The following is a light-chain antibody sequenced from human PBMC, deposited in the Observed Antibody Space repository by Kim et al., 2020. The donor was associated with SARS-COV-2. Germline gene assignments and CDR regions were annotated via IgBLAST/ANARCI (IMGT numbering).Light chain of an antibody. CDR2: WAS. CDR1: QTILYTSNDANN. Sequence: ATINCKSCQTILYTSNDANNLAWYQHKPGQLPKLLIYWASTRESGVPDRFSGSGSGTDFTLTISSLQAEDVAVYYWQQFYTTPLTFGGGTKVDIK. CDR3: QQFYTTPLT. V-gene: IGKV4-1*01. J-gene: IGKJ4*01.